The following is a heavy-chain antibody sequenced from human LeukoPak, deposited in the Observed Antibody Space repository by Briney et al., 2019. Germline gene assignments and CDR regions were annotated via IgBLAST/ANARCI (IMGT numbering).Heavy chain of an antibody. CDR2: IYHSGST. V-gene: IGHV4-38-2*02. Sequence: LETLSLTCSVSSDSMSSGYCWGWIRQPPGKGLEWIGSIYHSGSTYYNPSLKSRVTISVDTSKNQFSLKLSSVTAADTAVYYCARPYCSGGSCYGWSDPWGQGTLVTVSS. D-gene: IGHD2-15*01. CDR3: ARPYCSGGSCYGWSDP. J-gene: IGHJ5*02. CDR1: SDSMSSGYC.